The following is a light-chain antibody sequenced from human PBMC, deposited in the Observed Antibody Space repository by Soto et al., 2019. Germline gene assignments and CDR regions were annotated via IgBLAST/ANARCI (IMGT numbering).Light chain of an antibody. CDR2: EVS. J-gene: IGLJ1*01. V-gene: IGLV2-18*02. CDR3: SSYTSSSTPLYV. Sequence: QSVLAQPPSVSGSPGQSVTISCTGTRSDVGSYNRVSWYQQPPGKAPKLLIYEVSNRPSGVSNRFSGSKSGNTASLTISGLQAEDEADYYCSSYTSSSTPLYVFGTGTKVTVL. CDR1: RSDVGSYNR.